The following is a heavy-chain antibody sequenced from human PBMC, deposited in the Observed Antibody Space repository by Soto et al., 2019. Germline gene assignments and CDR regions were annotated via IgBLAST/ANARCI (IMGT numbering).Heavy chain of an antibody. CDR2: MSYDESKI. CDR3: AKDRGSGTVRYYGMDV. CDR1: GFSFSSYA. J-gene: IGHJ6*02. V-gene: IGHV3-30*18. Sequence: QVQLVESGGGVVQPGRSLRLSCAGSGFSFSSYAVHWVRQAPGKGLEWVAVMSYDESKINYADSVKGRFTISRDNSKNTFFLQLNGLRPEDTAVYFCAKDRGSGTVRYYGMDVWGQGTTVTVS. D-gene: IGHD3-10*01.